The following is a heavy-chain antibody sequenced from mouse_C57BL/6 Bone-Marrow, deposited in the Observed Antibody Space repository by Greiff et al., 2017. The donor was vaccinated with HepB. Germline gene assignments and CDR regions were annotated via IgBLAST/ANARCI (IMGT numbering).Heavy chain of an antibody. CDR1: GFTFSSYA. V-gene: IGHV5-4*01. J-gene: IGHJ3*01. Sequence: EVQLVESGGGLVKPGGSLKLSCAASGFTFSSYAMSWVRQTPEKRLEWVATISDGGSYTYYPDNVKGRFTIARDNAKNNLYLQMSHLKSEDTAMYYCARDRSTFFAYWGQGTLVTVSA. CDR3: ARDRSTFFAY. CDR2: ISDGGSYT.